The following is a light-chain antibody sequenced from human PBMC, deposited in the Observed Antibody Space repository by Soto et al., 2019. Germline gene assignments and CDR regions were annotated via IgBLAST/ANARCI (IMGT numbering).Light chain of an antibody. CDR1: STDVGGYYNY. CDR3: SSYTSGTTLYV. Sequence: QSALTQPASVSGSPGQSITISCTGTSTDVGGYYNYVSWYQQHPGKAPRLMIYASSNRPSGVSHRFSGSRSGNTASLTISGLQAEDEADYYCSSYTSGTTLYVFGTGTKLTVL. J-gene: IGLJ1*01. CDR2: ASS. V-gene: IGLV2-14*01.